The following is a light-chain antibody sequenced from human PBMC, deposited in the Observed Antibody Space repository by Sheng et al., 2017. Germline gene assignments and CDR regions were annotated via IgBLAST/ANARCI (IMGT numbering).Light chain of an antibody. Sequence: DIQMTQYPSSLSASVGDRVTITCRASQRISNYLTWYQQKLGKAPKFLIYKASTLQGGVPSRFSGSASGTDFTLTISGLQPEDVATYYCQQTYTTPLTFGGGTKVEIK. CDR1: QRISNY. V-gene: IGKV1-39*01. CDR3: QQTYTTPLT. J-gene: IGKJ4*01. CDR2: KAS.